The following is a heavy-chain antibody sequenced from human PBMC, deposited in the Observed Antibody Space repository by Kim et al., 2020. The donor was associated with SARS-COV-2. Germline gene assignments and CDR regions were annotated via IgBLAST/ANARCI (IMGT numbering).Heavy chain of an antibody. Sequence: ASVTVSCKASGYPFTSYAMNWVRQAPGQGLEWMGWINTNTGNPTYAQGFTGRFVFSLDTSVSTAYLLISDLKAEDTAVYYCARGYCSGDRCFHVVGGSWG. CDR1: GYPFTSYA. D-gene: IGHD2-15*01. CDR3: ARGYCSGDRCFHVVGGS. V-gene: IGHV7-4-1*02. CDR2: INTNTGNP. J-gene: IGHJ5*01.